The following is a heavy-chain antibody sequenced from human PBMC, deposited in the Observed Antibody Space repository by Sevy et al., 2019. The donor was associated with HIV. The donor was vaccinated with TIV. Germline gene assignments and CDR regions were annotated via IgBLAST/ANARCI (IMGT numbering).Heavy chain of an antibody. V-gene: IGHV3-30*02. D-gene: IGHD2-2*01. CDR2: IRYDGSNK. Sequence: GGSLRLSCAASGFTFSSYGMHWVRQAPGKGLEWVAFIRYDGSNKYYADSVKGRFTISRDNSKNTLYLQMNSLRAEDTAVYYCAKCYCSSTSCPPTNYGMDVWGQGTTVTVSS. CDR3: AKCYCSSTSCPPTNYGMDV. J-gene: IGHJ6*02. CDR1: GFTFSSYG.